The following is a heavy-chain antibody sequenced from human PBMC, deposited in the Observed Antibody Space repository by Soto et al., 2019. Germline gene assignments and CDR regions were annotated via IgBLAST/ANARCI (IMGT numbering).Heavy chain of an antibody. V-gene: IGHV1-69*06. Sequence: QVQLVQSGAEVKKPGSSVKVSCKASGGTFSSYAISWVRQAPGQGLEWMGGIIPIFGTANYARKFQGRVTITADKSTSTAYMELRSLRSEDTAVYYCASHLSVDTAMVTSDYYYYGMDVWGQGTTVTVSS. CDR3: ASHLSVDTAMVTSDYYYYGMDV. D-gene: IGHD5-18*01. CDR1: GGTFSSYA. CDR2: IIPIFGTA. J-gene: IGHJ6*02.